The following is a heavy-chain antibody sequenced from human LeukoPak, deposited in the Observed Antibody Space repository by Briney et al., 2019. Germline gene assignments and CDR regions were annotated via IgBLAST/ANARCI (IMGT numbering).Heavy chain of an antibody. CDR1: GGSISSGDYY. CDR3: ARDKEMATIPVFDY. Sequence: SETLSLTCTVSGGSISSGDYYWSWIRQPPGKGLEWIGYIYYSGSTYYNPSLKSRVTISVDTSKNQFSLKLSSVTAADTAVYYCARDKEMATIPVFDYWGQGTLVTVSS. J-gene: IGHJ4*02. V-gene: IGHV4-30-4*08. D-gene: IGHD5-24*01. CDR2: IYYSGST.